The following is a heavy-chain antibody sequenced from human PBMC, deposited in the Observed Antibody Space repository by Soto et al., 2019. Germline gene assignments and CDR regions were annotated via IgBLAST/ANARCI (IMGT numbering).Heavy chain of an antibody. D-gene: IGHD6-19*01. V-gene: IGHV3-74*01. CDR3: ARGASGCGNFDY. CDR1: GFTFSSYW. J-gene: IGHJ4*02. CDR2: IDSDGSPT. Sequence: EVQLVESGGGLVQPGGSLRLSCTASGFTFSSYWMHWVRQAPGKGLVWVSRIDSDGSPTNYADFVKGRFTISRDNAKNTLYLQMNSLRVEDTAVYYCARGASGCGNFDYWGQGTLVTVSS.